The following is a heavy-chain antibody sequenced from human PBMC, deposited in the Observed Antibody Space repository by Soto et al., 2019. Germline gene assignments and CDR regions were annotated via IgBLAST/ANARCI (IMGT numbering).Heavy chain of an antibody. CDR3: ARRSTVTTSGRGRDYYYGMDV. CDR1: GGSISSSNW. J-gene: IGHJ6*02. V-gene: IGHV4-4*02. CDR2: IYHSGST. D-gene: IGHD4-4*01. Sequence: SETLSLTCAVSGGSISSSNWWSWVRQPPGKGLEWIGEIYHSGSTNYNPSLKSRVTISVDKSKNQFSLKLSSVTAADTAVYYCARRSTVTTSGRGRDYYYGMDVWGQGTTVTVSS.